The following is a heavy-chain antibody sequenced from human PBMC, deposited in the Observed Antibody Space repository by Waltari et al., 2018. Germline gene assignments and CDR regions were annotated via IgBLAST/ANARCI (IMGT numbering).Heavy chain of an antibody. CDR2: IYYSGSI. D-gene: IGHD1-26*01. V-gene: IGHV4-39*07. Sequence: QLQLQESGPGLVKPSETLSLTCTVSGGSISSSSYYWGWIRQPPGKGLEWIGSIYYSGSIYYNPSLKSRVTISVDTSKNQFSLKLSSVTAADTAVYYCARGWDLRSPPPGYYYGMDVWGQGTTVTVSS. J-gene: IGHJ6*02. CDR1: GGSISSSSYY. CDR3: ARGWDLRSPPPGYYYGMDV.